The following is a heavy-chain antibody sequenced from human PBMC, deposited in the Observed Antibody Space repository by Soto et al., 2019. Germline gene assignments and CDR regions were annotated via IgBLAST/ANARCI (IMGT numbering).Heavy chain of an antibody. Sequence: PSETLSLTCTVSGGSISDHYYMWIRQSPGKGLEYIGYIHNGGSTNYNPSLKSRVIISVDTSKNQISLKLTSVTAADTAVYYCARDKITGLFDYWGQGTLVTVSS. J-gene: IGHJ4*02. V-gene: IGHV4-59*11. CDR2: IHNGGST. CDR3: ARDKITGLFDY. D-gene: IGHD2-8*02. CDR1: GGSISDHY.